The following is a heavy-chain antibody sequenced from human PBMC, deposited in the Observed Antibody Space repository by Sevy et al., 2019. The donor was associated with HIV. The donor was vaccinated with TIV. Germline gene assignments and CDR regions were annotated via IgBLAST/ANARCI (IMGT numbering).Heavy chain of an antibody. J-gene: IGHJ4*02. V-gene: IGHV3-48*02. D-gene: IGHD6-19*01. Sequence: GGSLRLSCVASGFTFSRYSMNWVRQVPGKGLGWVSNIGSTGPTIYYADSVKGRFTISRDNAKNSLYLQMNSLREEDTAVYYCARPGSGWFEFDSWGQGTLVTVSS. CDR2: IGSTGPTI. CDR1: GFTFSRYS. CDR3: ARPGSGWFEFDS.